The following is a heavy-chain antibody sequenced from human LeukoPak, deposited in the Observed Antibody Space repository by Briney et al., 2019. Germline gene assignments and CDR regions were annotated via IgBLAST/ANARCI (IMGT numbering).Heavy chain of an antibody. CDR3: ARLYDFWSGYYGHYFDY. V-gene: IGHV3-20*04. J-gene: IGHJ4*02. CDR2: INWNGGST. CDR1: GFTFDDYG. Sequence: PGGSLRLSCAASGFTFDDYGMSWVRQAPGKGLEWVSGINWNGGSTGYADSVKGRFTISRDNAKNSLYLQMNSLRAEDTAVYYCARLYDFWSGYYGHYFDYWGQGTLVTVSS. D-gene: IGHD3-3*01.